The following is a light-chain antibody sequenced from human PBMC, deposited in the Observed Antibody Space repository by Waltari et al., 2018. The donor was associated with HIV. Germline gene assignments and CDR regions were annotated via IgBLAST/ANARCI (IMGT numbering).Light chain of an antibody. J-gene: IGLJ3*02. CDR1: KTNIGQNY. Sequence: QSVLIQPPSASGTPGQRVAISCSGSKTNIGQNYVFWYQQLPGTAPKLLIHKNNQRSSGVPDRFSGSKSDDAASLAISGLRSEDEAHYHCAAWDDSLRSWVFGGGTKLTV. V-gene: IGLV1-47*01. CDR3: AAWDDSLRSWV. CDR2: KNN.